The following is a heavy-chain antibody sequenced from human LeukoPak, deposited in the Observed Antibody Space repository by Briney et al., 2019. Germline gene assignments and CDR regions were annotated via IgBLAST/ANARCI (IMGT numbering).Heavy chain of an antibody. CDR1: GFTFSSYS. CDR2: ISSSSSTI. Sequence: GGSLRLSCAASGFTFSSYSMNWVRQAPGKGLEWVSYISSSSSTIYYADSVKGRFTISRDNAKNSLYLQMNSLRAEDTAVYYCASPHYTTGGYYDSSGYYLHAFDIWGQGTMVTVSS. D-gene: IGHD3-22*01. J-gene: IGHJ3*02. CDR3: ASPHYTTGGYYDSSGYYLHAFDI. V-gene: IGHV3-48*01.